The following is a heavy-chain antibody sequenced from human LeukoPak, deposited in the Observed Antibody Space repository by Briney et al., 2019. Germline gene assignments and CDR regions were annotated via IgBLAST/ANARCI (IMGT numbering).Heavy chain of an antibody. J-gene: IGHJ4*02. CDR2: ISYSGNT. Sequence: PSETLSLTCTVSGDSIRPYYWNRIRQSPGKGLEWLGYISYSGNTNYHPSVKSRVTISLDTSKNHFSLRLSSVTAADTAVYYCARRSLIAAEDYWGQGTLVTVSS. V-gene: IGHV4-59*08. D-gene: IGHD6-6*01. CDR1: GDSIRPYY. CDR3: ARRSLIAAEDY.